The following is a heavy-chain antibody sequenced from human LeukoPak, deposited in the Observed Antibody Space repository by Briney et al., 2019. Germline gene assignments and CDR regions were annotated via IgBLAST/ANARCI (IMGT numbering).Heavy chain of an antibody. J-gene: IGHJ3*02. CDR3: ASHCSGGSCSDDAFDI. D-gene: IGHD2-15*01. Sequence: GGSLRLSCAASGFTFDDYGMSWVRQAPGKGLEWVSGINWNGCSTGYADSVKGRFTISRDNAKNSLYLQMNSLRAEDTALYYCASHCSGGSCSDDAFDIWGQGTMVTVSS. CDR2: INWNGCST. CDR1: GFTFDDYG. V-gene: IGHV3-20*04.